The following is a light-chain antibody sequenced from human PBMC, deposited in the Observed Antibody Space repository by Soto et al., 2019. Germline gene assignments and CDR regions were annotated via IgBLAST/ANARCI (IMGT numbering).Light chain of an antibody. CDR2: DAS. Sequence: DIQMTQSPSSLSASLGDRVTITCQASQDISNYLNWYQQKPGKAPKLLIYDASNLETGVPSRFSGSGSETDFTFTISSLQPEDIATYYCQQYDNPPTFGGGTKVDI. CDR1: QDISNY. CDR3: QQYDNPPT. J-gene: IGKJ4*01. V-gene: IGKV1-33*01.